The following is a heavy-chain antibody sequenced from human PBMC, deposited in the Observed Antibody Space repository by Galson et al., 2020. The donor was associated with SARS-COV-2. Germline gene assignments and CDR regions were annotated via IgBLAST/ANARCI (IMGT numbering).Heavy chain of an antibody. D-gene: IGHD5-12*01. CDR1: GFTFKNYA. CDR2: ISGSGGGT. Sequence: GGSLSLSCVASGFTFKNYAMTWVRQAPGKGLEWVSGISGSGGGTYYADSVKGRFTISRDNSKNTLYLQMNSLRAEDTAVYYCARKAVPTMSYYYCMDVWGQGTTITVSS. J-gene: IGHJ6*02. V-gene: IGHV3-23*01. CDR3: ARKAVPTMSYYYCMDV.